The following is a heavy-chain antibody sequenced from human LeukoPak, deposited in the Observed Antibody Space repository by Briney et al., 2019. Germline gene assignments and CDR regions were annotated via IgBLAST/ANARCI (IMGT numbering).Heavy chain of an antibody. D-gene: IGHD2-15*01. CDR3: AKDRGYCSGGSCSELDY. Sequence: PGRSLRLSCAASGFTFDDYAMHWVRQAPGKGLEWVSGISWNSGSIGYADSVKGRFTISRDNAKNSLYLQMNSLRAEDTALYYCAKDRGYCSGGSCSELDYWGQGTLVTVSS. J-gene: IGHJ4*02. CDR1: GFTFDDYA. V-gene: IGHV3-9*01. CDR2: ISWNSGSI.